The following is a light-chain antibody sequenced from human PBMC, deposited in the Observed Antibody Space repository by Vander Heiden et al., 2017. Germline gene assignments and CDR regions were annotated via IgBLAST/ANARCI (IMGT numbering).Light chain of an antibody. CDR2: DAS. Sequence: DTVLTQSPATLSLSPGERATLSCRASQSVSSYLAWYQQKPGQAPRLLIYDASNRATGIPARFSGSGSGTDFTLTISSLEPEDFAVYYCQQRSNWPLTFGGGTKVEIK. V-gene: IGKV3-11*01. CDR3: QQRSNWPLT. J-gene: IGKJ4*01. CDR1: QSVSSY.